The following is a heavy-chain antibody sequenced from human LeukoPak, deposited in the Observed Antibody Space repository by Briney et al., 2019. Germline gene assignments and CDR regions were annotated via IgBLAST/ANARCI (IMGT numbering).Heavy chain of an antibody. CDR2: ISSSSSDI. CDR3: VTDYGGSSGAFDI. Sequence: GGSLRLSCTGSGFTLSSYAMNWVRRAPGQGLEWVSSISSSSSDIYYTDSVKGRFTISRDNAKNSLYLQMNSLRAEDTAVYYCVTDYGGSSGAFDIWGQGTMLTVSS. D-gene: IGHD4-23*01. CDR1: GFTLSSYA. V-gene: IGHV3-21*01. J-gene: IGHJ3*02.